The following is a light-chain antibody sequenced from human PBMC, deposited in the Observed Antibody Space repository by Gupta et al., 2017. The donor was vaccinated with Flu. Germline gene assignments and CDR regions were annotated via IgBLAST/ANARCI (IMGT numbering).Light chain of an antibody. J-gene: IGKJ3*01. CDR2: DAS. CDR3: QQYDNRPPGAST. Sequence: DIQMTQSPSSLSASVGDRVTITCQASQDISNYLNLYQQKPGKAPKLLIYDASNLETGVPSRFSGSGSGTDFTFTISSLQPEDIATYYCQQYDNRPPGASTFGPGTKVDIK. CDR1: QDISNY. V-gene: IGKV1-33*01.